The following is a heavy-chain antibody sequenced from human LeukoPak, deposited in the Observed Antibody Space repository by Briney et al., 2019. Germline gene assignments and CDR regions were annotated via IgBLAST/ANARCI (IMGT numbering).Heavy chain of an antibody. Sequence: GGSLRLSCAASGFTFDDYAMHWVRQAPGKGLEWVSLISWDGGSTYYADSVKGRFTISRDNSKNSLYLQMNSLRAEDTALYYCAKDTTADNYYGSGSSRYGIDYWGQGTLVTVSS. CDR3: AKDTTADNYYGSGSSRYGIDY. J-gene: IGHJ4*02. V-gene: IGHV3-43D*03. CDR2: ISWDGGST. D-gene: IGHD3-10*01. CDR1: GFTFDDYA.